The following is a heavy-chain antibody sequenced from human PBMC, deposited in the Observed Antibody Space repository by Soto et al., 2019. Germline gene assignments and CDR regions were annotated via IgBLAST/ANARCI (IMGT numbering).Heavy chain of an antibody. Sequence: SETLSLTCTVSGGSISSYYWSWIRQPPGKGLEWIGYIYYSGSTNYNPSLKSRVTISLATSRNQFSLKLSPVTAADTAVYYCARTWSGDDYGDSPALGGYYYYMDVWGKGTTVTVSS. CDR1: GGSISSYY. CDR2: IYYSGST. V-gene: IGHV4-59*01. D-gene: IGHD4-17*01. J-gene: IGHJ6*03. CDR3: ARTWSGDDYGDSPALGGYYYYMDV.